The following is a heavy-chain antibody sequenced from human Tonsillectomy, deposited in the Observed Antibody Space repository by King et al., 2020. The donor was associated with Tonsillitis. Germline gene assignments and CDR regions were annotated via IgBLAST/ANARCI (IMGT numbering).Heavy chain of an antibody. V-gene: IGHV3-30*04. CDR2: ISYDGSKK. CDR1: GFTFSTYA. J-gene: IGHJ4*02. Sequence: VQLVESGGGVVQPGRSLRLSCAASGFTFSTYAIHWVRQAPGKGLEWVALISYDGSKKYYADSVKGRFTISRDNSKNTVYLQMNSLRDEDTGVYYCGGGADEFGDSEIDYWGQGTLVTVAS. CDR3: GGGADEFGDSEIDY. D-gene: IGHD3-10*01.